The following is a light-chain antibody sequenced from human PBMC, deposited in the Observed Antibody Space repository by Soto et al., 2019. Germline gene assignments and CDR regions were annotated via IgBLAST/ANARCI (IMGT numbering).Light chain of an antibody. CDR1: QSVSSSY. Sequence: EIVLTQSPGTLSLSPGEGATLSCGASQSVSSSYLAWYQQEPGQAPRLLIYGASSRATGIPDRFSGSGSGTDFTLTISRLEPEDFAVYYCQQYGSSPPTFGQGTKVDIK. CDR3: QQYGSSPPT. J-gene: IGKJ1*01. CDR2: GAS. V-gene: IGKV3-20*01.